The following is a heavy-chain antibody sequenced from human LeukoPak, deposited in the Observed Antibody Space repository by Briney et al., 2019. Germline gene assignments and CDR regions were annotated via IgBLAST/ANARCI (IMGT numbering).Heavy chain of an antibody. Sequence: SETLSLTCTVSGGSISNYYWSWIRQPAGKGLEWIGRVYISGTTNYNPSLKSRATMSVDTSKNQFSLKLSSVTAADTAVYYCARLSAAGNSYSSYMDAWGKGTTVTVSS. V-gene: IGHV4-4*07. J-gene: IGHJ6*03. D-gene: IGHD6-13*01. CDR2: VYISGTT. CDR1: GGSISNYY. CDR3: ARLSAAGNSYSSYMDA.